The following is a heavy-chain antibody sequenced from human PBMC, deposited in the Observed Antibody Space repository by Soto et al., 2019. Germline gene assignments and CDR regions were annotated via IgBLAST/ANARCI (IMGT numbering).Heavy chain of an antibody. J-gene: IGHJ4*02. CDR2: INAGNGNT. D-gene: IGHD3-22*01. V-gene: IGHV1-3*01. CDR3: ARFFRRYYDSSGYPKPYYFDY. CDR1: GYTFTSYA. Sequence: ASVKVSCKASGYTFTSYAMHWVRQAPGQRLEWMGWINAGNGNTKYSQKFQGRVTITRDTSASTAYMELSSLRSEDTAVYYCARFFRRYYDSSGYPKPYYFDYWGQGTLVTVSS.